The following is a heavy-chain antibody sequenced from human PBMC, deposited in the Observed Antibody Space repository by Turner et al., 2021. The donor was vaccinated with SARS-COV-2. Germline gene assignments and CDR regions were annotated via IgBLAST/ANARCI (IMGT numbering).Heavy chain of an antibody. D-gene: IGHD4-4*01. CDR3: AKQQGLYSNPMYYFDY. J-gene: IGHJ4*02. Sequence: QVQLLESGGDVVPPGRSLRLSCTASGFTFSSYGMHWVRQAPGKGLEWVAVTSYDGSNKYYADSVKGRFTISRDNSKNTLYLQMNSLRAEDTAVYYCAKQQGLYSNPMYYFDYWGQGTLVTVSS. V-gene: IGHV3-30*18. CDR2: TSYDGSNK. CDR1: GFTFSSYG.